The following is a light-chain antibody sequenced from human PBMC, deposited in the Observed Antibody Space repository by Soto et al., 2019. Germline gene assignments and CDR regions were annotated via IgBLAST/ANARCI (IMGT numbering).Light chain of an antibody. CDR1: SSDVGGYNY. CDR2: EVT. CDR3: SSYTGSSSWV. V-gene: IGLV2-14*01. Sequence: QSALTQPASVSGSPGQSITISCTGTSSDVGGYNYVSWYQQHPAKAPKLMIYEVTNRPSGVSNRFSGSKSGNTASLTISGLQAEDEAYYYCSSYTGSSSWVFGGGTKLTVL. J-gene: IGLJ3*02.